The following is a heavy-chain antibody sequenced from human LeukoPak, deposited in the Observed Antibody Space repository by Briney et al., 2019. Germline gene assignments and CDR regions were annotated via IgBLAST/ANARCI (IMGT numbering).Heavy chain of an antibody. CDR3: ARARNYYYDSSGYYFY. V-gene: IGHV1-69*05. D-gene: IGHD3-22*01. CDR1: GGTFSSYA. CDR2: IIPIFGTA. J-gene: IGHJ4*02. Sequence: SVKVSCKASGGTFSSYAISWVRQAPGQGLEWMGGIIPIFGTANYAQKFQGRVTITTDESTSTAYMELSSLRSEDTAVYYCARARNYYYDSSGYYFYWGQGTLVTVSS.